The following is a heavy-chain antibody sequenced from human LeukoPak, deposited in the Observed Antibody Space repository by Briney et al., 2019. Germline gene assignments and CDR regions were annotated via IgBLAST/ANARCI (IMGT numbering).Heavy chain of an antibody. CDR3: ARGLQYNDAFDI. Sequence: GGSLRLSCAASGFTFSSYWMSWVRQAPGKGLEWVSVIYSGGSTYYADSVKGRFTISRDNSKNTLYLQMNSLRAEDTAVYYCARGLQYNDAFDIWGQGTMVTVSS. V-gene: IGHV3-66*01. CDR2: IYSGGST. D-gene: IGHD1-1*01. J-gene: IGHJ3*02. CDR1: GFTFSSYW.